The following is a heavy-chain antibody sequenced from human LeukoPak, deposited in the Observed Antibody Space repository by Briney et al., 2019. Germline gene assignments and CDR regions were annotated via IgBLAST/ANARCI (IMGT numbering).Heavy chain of an antibody. V-gene: IGHV1-2*02. D-gene: IGHD3-10*01. CDR3: ARTDGSGSYDYYFDY. Sequence: ASVKVSCKASGYTFTDYYMHWVRQAPGQGLEWMGWINPDSGGTNYAQKFQGRVTMTRDTSISTAYMELSRLRSDDTAVYYCARTDGSGSYDYYFDYWGQGTLVTVSS. CDR1: GYTFTDYY. CDR2: INPDSGGT. J-gene: IGHJ4*02.